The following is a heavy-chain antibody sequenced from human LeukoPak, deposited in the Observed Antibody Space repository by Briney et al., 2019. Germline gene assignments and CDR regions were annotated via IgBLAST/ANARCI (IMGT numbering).Heavy chain of an antibody. Sequence: SETLSLTCTVSGGSISSYYWSWIRQPPGKGLEWIGYLYYSGSTNYNPSLKSRVTISVDTSKNQFSLKLSSVTAADTAVYYCASSSSGWYGIGWFDPWGQGTLVTVSS. CDR2: LYYSGST. J-gene: IGHJ5*02. V-gene: IGHV4-59*01. CDR1: GGSISSYY. CDR3: ASSSSGWYGIGWFDP. D-gene: IGHD6-19*01.